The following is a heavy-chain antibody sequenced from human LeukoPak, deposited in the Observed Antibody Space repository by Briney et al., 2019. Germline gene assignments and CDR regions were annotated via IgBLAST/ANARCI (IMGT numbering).Heavy chain of an antibody. CDR3: ARDRYYDFWSGYYADWYFDL. Sequence: GGSLRLSCAVSGFTFNNYWMSWVRQAPGKGLEWVANIKQDGSEKYYVDSVKGRFTISRDNAKNSLYLQMNSLRAEDTAVYYCARDRYYDFWSGYYADWYFDLWGRGTLVTVSS. CDR2: IKQDGSEK. J-gene: IGHJ2*01. V-gene: IGHV3-7*03. D-gene: IGHD3-3*01. CDR1: GFTFNNYW.